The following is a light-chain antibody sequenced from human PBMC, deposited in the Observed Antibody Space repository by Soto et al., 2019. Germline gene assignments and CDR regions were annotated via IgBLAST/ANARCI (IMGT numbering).Light chain of an antibody. CDR1: QTISSW. CDR3: QHYNSYSEA. CDR2: KAS. V-gene: IGKV1-5*03. Sequence: DIQMTQSPSTLSASVGDRVTTTCRASQTISSWLAWYQQKPGKAPKILIYKASTLKSGVPSRFRGSGSGTECTLTISSLQPDDFATYYCQHYNSYSEAFGQGTKVDIK. J-gene: IGKJ1*01.